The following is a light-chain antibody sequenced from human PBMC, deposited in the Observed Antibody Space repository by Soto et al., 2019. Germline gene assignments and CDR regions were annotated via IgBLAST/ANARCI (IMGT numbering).Light chain of an antibody. V-gene: IGLV4-69*01. CDR2: LNSDGSH. J-gene: IGLJ2*01. CDR1: SGHSNYA. CDR3: QTWGSGIVV. Sequence: QPVLTQSPSASASLGASVKLTCTLSSGHSNYAIAWHQQQSEKGPRYLMKLNSDGSHSKGDGIPDRFSGSSSGAERYLTISSLQSEDEADYSCQTWGSGIVVLGGGTKLTVL.